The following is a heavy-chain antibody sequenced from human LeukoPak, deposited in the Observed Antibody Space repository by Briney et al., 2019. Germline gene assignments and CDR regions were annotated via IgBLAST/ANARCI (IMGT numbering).Heavy chain of an antibody. D-gene: IGHD6-6*01. CDR1: GGSFSGYY. V-gene: IGHV4-34*01. CDR3: ARESIYSDY. Sequence: SETLSLTCAVYGGSFSGYYWSWIRQPPGKGLEWIGEINHSGSTNYNPSLKSRVTISVDTPKNQFSLKLSSVTAADTAVYYCARESIYSDYWGQGTLVTVSS. CDR2: INHSGST. J-gene: IGHJ4*02.